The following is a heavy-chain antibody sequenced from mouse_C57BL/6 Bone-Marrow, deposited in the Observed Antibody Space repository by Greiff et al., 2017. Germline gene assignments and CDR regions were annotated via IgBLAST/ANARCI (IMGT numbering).Heavy chain of an antibody. Sequence: QVQLQQSGAELVKPGASVKLSCKASGYIFTEYTIHWVKQRSGQGLEWIGWFYPGSGSIKYNERFKYKATLTADKSSNTVYMELSRLTSEDSAVYCCARHERYYDYEGYFDYWGQGTTLTVSS. CDR1: GYIFTEYT. D-gene: IGHD2-4*01. V-gene: IGHV1-62-2*01. CDR3: ARHERYYDYEGYFDY. J-gene: IGHJ2*01. CDR2: FYPGSGSI.